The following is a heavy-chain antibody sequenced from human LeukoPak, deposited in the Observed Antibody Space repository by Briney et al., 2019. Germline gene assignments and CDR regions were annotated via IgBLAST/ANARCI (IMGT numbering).Heavy chain of an antibody. D-gene: IGHD3-9*01. CDR1: GYTFTGYY. CDR3: ATTGRRVYYDILTGYLYFQH. Sequence: ASVKVSCKASGYTFTGYYMHWVRQAPGQGLEWMGWINPNSGGTNYAQKFQGRVTMTRNTSISTAYMELSSLRSEDTAVYYCATTGRRVYYDILTGYLYFQHWGQGTLVTVSS. J-gene: IGHJ1*01. CDR2: INPNSGGT. V-gene: IGHV1-2*02.